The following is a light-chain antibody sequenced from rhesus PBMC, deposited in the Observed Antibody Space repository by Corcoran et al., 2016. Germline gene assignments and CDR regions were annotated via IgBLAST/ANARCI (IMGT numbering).Light chain of an antibody. CDR2: EAS. CDR1: QHIYSN. V-gene: IGKV1S12*01. J-gene: IGKJ2*01. Sequence: DIQMTQSPSALSSSVGDRVTISCRASQHIYSNLAWYQQKPGKAPKLLIYEASSLQTGIPSRFSGSGYGTDFSLTISSLQPEDSAAYYCQHYYDNPYSFGQGTKVEIK. CDR3: QHYYDNPYS.